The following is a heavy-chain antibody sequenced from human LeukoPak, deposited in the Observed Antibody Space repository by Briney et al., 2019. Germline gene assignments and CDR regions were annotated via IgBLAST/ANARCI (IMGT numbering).Heavy chain of an antibody. CDR3: ARNIVVVPAASGKNYYYYGMDV. D-gene: IGHD2-2*01. CDR2: INAGNGNT. CDR1: GYTFTSYA. Sequence: ASVKVSCKASGYTFTSYAMHWVRQAPGQRLEWMGWINAGNGNTRYSQKFQGRVTITRDTSASTAYMELSSLRSEDTAVYYCARNIVVVPAASGKNYYYYGMDVWGQGTTVTVSS. J-gene: IGHJ6*02. V-gene: IGHV1-3*01.